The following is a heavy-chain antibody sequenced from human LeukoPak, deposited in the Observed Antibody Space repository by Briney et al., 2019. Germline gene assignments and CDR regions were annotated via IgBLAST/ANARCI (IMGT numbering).Heavy chain of an antibody. D-gene: IGHD5-12*01. Sequence: GGSLRLSCAASGFTFSSYWMSWVRQAPGKGLEWVANIKQDGSEKYYVDSVKGRFTISRDNSKNTLYLQMNSLRAEDTAVYYCAKSRRIVATPFDYWGQGTLVTVSS. CDR1: GFTFSSYW. CDR2: IKQDGSEK. V-gene: IGHV3-7*01. J-gene: IGHJ4*02. CDR3: AKSRRIVATPFDY.